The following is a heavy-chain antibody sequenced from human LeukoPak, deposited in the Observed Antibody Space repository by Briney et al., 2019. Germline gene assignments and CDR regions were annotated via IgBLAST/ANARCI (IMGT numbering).Heavy chain of an antibody. Sequence: GGSLRLSCAASGFTFSNYGMMWVRQAPGKGLEWVSVISGSAGSTYYADSVKGRFTISRDNSKNTLYLQMNSLRVEDTAVYYCARGGSAWVRGAYYAFWGQGTLVTVSS. D-gene: IGHD3-10*01. V-gene: IGHV3-23*01. J-gene: IGHJ4*02. CDR1: GFTFSNYG. CDR3: ARGGSAWVRGAYYAF. CDR2: ISGSAGST.